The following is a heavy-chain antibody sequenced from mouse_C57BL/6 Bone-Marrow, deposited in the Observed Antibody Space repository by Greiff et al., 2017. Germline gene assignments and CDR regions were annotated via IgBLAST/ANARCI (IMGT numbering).Heavy chain of an antibody. V-gene: IGHV14-4*01. CDR3: TTWGDYGFDY. D-gene: IGHD2-4*01. Sequence: VQLQQSGAELVRPGASVKLSCTASGFNIKDAYMHWVRQRPEQGLEWIGWIDPENGDTEYASKFQGKATITADTSTNTAYLQLSSLTSEDTAVYYCTTWGDYGFDYWGQGTTLTVSS. CDR1: GFNIKDAY. CDR2: IDPENGDT. J-gene: IGHJ2*01.